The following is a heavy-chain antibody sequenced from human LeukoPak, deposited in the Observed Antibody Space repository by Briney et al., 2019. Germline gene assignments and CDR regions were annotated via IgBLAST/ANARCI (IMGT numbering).Heavy chain of an antibody. V-gene: IGHV1-8*01. D-gene: IGHD6-13*01. CDR1: GYTFTSYD. CDR2: MNPNSGNT. J-gene: IGHJ5*02. Sequence: GASVKVSCKASGYTFTSYDINWVRQATGQALEWMGWMNPNSGNTGYAQKFQGRVTMTRHTSISTAYMELSSLRSEDTAVYYCAGGRRQQGYVFDPWGQGTLVTVSS. CDR3: AGGRRQQGYVFDP.